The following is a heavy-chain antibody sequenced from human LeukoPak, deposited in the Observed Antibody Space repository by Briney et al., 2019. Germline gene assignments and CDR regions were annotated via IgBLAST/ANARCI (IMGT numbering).Heavy chain of an antibody. Sequence: GESLKISCKGSGYSSTNYWIGWVRQMPGKGLEWMGIIYLGDSDTRYSPSFQGQVTISADKSSTTAYLQWSSLKASDTATYYCARHPSYTSGWPLDYWGQGTLVTVSS. D-gene: IGHD6-19*01. V-gene: IGHV5-51*01. CDR3: ARHPSYTSGWPLDY. CDR1: GYSSTNYW. J-gene: IGHJ4*02. CDR2: IYLGDSDT.